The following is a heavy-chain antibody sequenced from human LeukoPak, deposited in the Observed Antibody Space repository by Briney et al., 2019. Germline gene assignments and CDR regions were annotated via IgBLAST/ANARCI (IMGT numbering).Heavy chain of an antibody. Sequence: GGSLRLSCAASGFTFSNYAMHWVRQAPGEGLEWVAVMSYDGSNKYYADSVKGRFTISRDNSKNTLYLQMNSLRAEDTAVYYCARDYDSSGYYLVNWGQGTLVTVSS. CDR3: ARDYDSSGYYLVN. D-gene: IGHD3-22*01. J-gene: IGHJ4*02. CDR2: MSYDGSNK. V-gene: IGHV3-30-3*01. CDR1: GFTFSNYA.